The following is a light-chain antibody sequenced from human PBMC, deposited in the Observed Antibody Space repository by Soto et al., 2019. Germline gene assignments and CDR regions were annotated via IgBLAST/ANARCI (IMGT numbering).Light chain of an antibody. V-gene: IGLV2-8*01. J-gene: IGLJ2*01. Sequence: QSALAQPASVSGSPGQSVTISCTGTSSDVGAYNSVSWYQQHPGKAPKLMIYEVSRRPSGVPDRFSGSKSGNTASLTVSGLQAEDEADYYCSSNAGSNNLVFGGGTKLTVL. CDR3: SSNAGSNNLV. CDR1: SSDVGAYNS. CDR2: EVS.